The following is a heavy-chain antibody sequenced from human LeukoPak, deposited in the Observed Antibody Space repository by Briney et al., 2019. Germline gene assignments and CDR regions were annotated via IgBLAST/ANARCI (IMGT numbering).Heavy chain of an antibody. CDR2: INQDGSEK. CDR1: GFTFSRYW. J-gene: IGHJ4*02. CDR3: VKDKFAHCSSITCSDFDS. V-gene: IGHV3-7*03. Sequence: PGGSLRLSCAASGFTFSRYWMSWVRQAPGKGLEWVANINQDGSEKYYVDSVKGRSTISRDNAKNSLYLQMSSLRAEDTAVYYCVKDKFAHCSSITCSDFDSWGQGTLVTVSS. D-gene: IGHD2-2*01.